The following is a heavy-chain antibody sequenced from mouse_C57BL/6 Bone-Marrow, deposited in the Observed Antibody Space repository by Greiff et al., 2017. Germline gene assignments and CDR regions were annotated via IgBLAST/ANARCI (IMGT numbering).Heavy chain of an antibody. J-gene: IGHJ4*01. D-gene: IGHD2-1*01. CDR1: GYAFTNYL. CDR3: ASYGKGRAMDY. Sequence: VQLQQSGAELVRPGTSVKVSCKASGYAFTNYLIEWVKQRPGQGLEWIGVINPGSGGTNYNEKFKGKATLTADKSSSTAYMQLSSLTSEDSAVYFCASYGKGRAMDYWGKGTSVTVSS. CDR2: INPGSGGT. V-gene: IGHV1-54*01.